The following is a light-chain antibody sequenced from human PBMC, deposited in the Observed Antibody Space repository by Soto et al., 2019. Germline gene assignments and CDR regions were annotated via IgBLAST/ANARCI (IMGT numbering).Light chain of an antibody. V-gene: IGKV1-27*01. CDR3: QKYNSAPLWA. J-gene: IGKJ1*01. CDR2: AAS. Sequence: DIQMTLSPSSLSASVGDRVTITCRASQGISNYLAWYQLKPGKVPNLLIYAASTLQSGVPSRFSGSGSGTDFTLTISSLQPEDVATYYCQKYNSAPLWAFGQGTKVEIK. CDR1: QGISNY.